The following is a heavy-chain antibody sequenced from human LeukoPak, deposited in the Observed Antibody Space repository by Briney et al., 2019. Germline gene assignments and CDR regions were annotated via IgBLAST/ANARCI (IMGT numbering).Heavy chain of an antibody. J-gene: IGHJ4*02. CDR1: GFTFSDYY. V-gene: IGHV3-11*01. Sequence: GGSLRLSCAASGFTFSDYYMSWLRQAPGKELEWVSYIRSGGSAIYYADSLQGPFTISRDNAKNSLYLQMNSLRAEDTAVYYCARRPYSSGWYADYWGQGTLVTVSS. CDR2: IRSGGSAI. CDR3: ARRPYSSGWYADY. D-gene: IGHD6-19*01.